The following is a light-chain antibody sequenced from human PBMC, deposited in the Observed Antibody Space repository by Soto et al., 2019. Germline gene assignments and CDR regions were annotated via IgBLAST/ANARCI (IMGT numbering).Light chain of an antibody. CDR3: QVWDSSSDHPRV. CDR2: YDN. V-gene: IGLV3-21*04. CDR1: NIGSKS. Sequence: SSELTQPPSVSVAPGKTARITCGGTNIGSKSVHWYQQKPGQAPVLVIYYDNDRPSGIPERLSGSNSGNTATLTISRGEAGDEDDYYCQVWDSSSDHPRVFGGGTKVTVL. J-gene: IGLJ2*01.